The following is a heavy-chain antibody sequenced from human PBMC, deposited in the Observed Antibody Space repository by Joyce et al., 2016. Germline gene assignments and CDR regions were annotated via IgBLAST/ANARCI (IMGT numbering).Heavy chain of an antibody. Sequence: QVQLQESGPGLVKPSHTLSLTCTVSGGSISSDNYYWSWIRQPAGKGLEWIGRIFRSGNTDYNPSLRSRVTISLDTSKNQFSLKLTSVTAADAAVYYCATETPRGFAYGGDYWGQGILVTVSS. CDR3: ATETPRGFAYGGDY. CDR2: IFRSGNT. J-gene: IGHJ4*02. V-gene: IGHV4-61*02. D-gene: IGHD5-18*01. CDR1: GGSISSDNYY.